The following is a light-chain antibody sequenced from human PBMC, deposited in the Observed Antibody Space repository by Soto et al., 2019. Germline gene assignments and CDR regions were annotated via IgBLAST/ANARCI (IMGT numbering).Light chain of an antibody. CDR1: QSISSW. Sequence: DIQMTQSPSTLSASVGDRVTITCRASQSISSWLAWYQQKPGKAPKLLIYKASSLESGVPSRFSGSGSGTEFTLTISSLQTDDFATYYCQQYNSKRTFGQGTKVEIK. CDR3: QQYNSKRT. J-gene: IGKJ1*01. V-gene: IGKV1-5*03. CDR2: KAS.